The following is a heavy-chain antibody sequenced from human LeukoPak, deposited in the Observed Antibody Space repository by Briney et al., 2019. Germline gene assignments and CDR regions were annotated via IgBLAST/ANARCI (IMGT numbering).Heavy chain of an antibody. CDR3: ARDYGDYVWSRTSDYYFDY. CDR1: GFTFRSFA. V-gene: IGHV3-23*01. CDR2: ISGSGGST. D-gene: IGHD4-17*01. Sequence: GGSLRLSCAASGFTFRSFAMSWVRQAPGKGLQWVSAISGSGGSTYYADSVKGRFTISRGNSRNTLYLQMNSLRAEDTAIYYCARDYGDYVWSRTSDYYFDYWGQGTLVTVSS. J-gene: IGHJ4*02.